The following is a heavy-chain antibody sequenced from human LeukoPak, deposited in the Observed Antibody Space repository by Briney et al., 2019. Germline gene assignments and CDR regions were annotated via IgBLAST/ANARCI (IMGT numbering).Heavy chain of an antibody. J-gene: IGHJ4*02. CDR3: ATFPTYYDSSGYYGSRDY. CDR2: INHSGRT. D-gene: IGHD3-22*01. CDR1: GGSLSGYY. V-gene: IGHV4-34*01. Sequence: PSETLSLTCAVYGGSLSGYYWSWIRQPPGKGLEGIGEINHSGRTNYRPCLKRQLTISVDTSKHQLSLKLSSVTAADTAVYYCATFPTYYDSSGYYGSRDYWGQGTLVTVSS.